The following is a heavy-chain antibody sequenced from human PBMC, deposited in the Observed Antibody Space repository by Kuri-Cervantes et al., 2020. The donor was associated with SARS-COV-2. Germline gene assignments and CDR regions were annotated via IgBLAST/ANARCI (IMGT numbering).Heavy chain of an antibody. CDR1: GFTFSSYD. D-gene: IGHD6-6*01. V-gene: IGHV3-13*01. J-gene: IGHJ6*02. Sequence: GGSLRLSCAASGFTFSSYDMHWVRQATGKGLEWVSAIGTAGDTYYPGSVKGRFTISRENAKSSLYLQMNSLRAEDTAVYYCARSGKYSSSRHGMDVWGQGTTVTVSS. CDR3: ARSGKYSSSRHGMDV. CDR2: IGTAGDT.